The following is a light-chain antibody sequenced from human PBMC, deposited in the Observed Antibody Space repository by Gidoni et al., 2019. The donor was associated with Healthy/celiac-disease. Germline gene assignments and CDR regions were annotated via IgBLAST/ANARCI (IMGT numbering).Light chain of an antibody. Sequence: EIVLTQSPATLSLSPGERATLSCRASQSVSTSLAWYQQKPGQAPRLRIYDASNRATGIPARFSGSGSGTDFTLTISSLGPEDFAFYYCQQCRSWPRTFGQGTEVAIK. CDR3: QQCRSWPRT. J-gene: IGKJ1*01. V-gene: IGKV3-11*01. CDR1: QSVSTS. CDR2: DAS.